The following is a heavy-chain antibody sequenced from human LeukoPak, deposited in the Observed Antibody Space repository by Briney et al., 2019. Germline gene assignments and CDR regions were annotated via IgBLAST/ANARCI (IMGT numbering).Heavy chain of an antibody. J-gene: IGHJ3*02. D-gene: IGHD3-22*01. CDR3: ARPGASSGYDYGAFDI. CDR2: IYPGDSDT. CDR1: GYSFTSYW. Sequence: GESLKISCKGSGYSFTSYWIGWVRQMPGKGLEWMGIIYPGDSDTRYSPSFQGQVTISADKSISTAYLQWSSLKASDTAMYYCARPGASSGYDYGAFDIMGPATMGTVYS. V-gene: IGHV5-51*01.